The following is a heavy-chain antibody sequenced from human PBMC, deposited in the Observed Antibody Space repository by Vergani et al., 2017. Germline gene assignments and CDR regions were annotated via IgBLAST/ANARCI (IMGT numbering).Heavy chain of an antibody. CDR3: AGDIGEYSGYDD. J-gene: IGHJ3*01. CDR2: ISSSSSYI. CDR1: GFTFSSYS. V-gene: IGHV3-21*01. D-gene: IGHD5-12*01. Sequence: EVQLVESGGGLVKPGGSLRLSCAASGFTFSSYSMNWVRQAPGKGLEWVSSISSSSSYIYYADSVKGRFTISRDNAKNSLYLQMNSLRAEDTAVYYCAGDIGEYSGYDDWGQGTMVTVSS.